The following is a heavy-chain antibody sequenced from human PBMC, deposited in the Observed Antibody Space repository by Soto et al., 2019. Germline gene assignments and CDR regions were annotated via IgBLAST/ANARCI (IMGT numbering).Heavy chain of an antibody. D-gene: IGHD3-9*01. CDR1: GFPVSSYW. Sequence: EVQLVESGGDLVQRGGSLRLSCAASGFPVSSYWMHWVRHTPGKGLDWVARISGGGVTTYYADSVTGRFTVSRDNAKNTLSLQISGLRAEDTAVSYCAREYYGLLTGYYTDYWGQGNLVSVSS. J-gene: IGHJ4*02. CDR3: AREYYGLLTGYYTDY. CDR2: ISGGGVTT. V-gene: IGHV3-74*01.